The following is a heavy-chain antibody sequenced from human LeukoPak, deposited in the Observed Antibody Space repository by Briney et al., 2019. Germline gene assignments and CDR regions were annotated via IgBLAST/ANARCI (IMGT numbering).Heavy chain of an antibody. V-gene: IGHV3-21*01. CDR2: ISSSSDYI. CDR3: ARIARGYYFDY. J-gene: IGHJ4*02. CDR1: GFTFRNYN. Sequence: GGSLRLSCVVSGFTFRNYNMNWVRRAPGKGLEWVSSISSSSDYIYYADSVKGRFTISRDNAKNSVYLQMNSLRAEDTAVYYCARIARGYYFDYWGQGTLVTVSS. D-gene: IGHD2-21*01.